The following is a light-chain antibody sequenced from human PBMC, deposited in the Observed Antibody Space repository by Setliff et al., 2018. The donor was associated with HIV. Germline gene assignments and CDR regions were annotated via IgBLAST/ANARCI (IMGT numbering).Light chain of an antibody. J-gene: IGLJ2*01. Sequence: QSALTQPASVSGSPGQSITISCTGTSSNVGGFNYVSWYQQHPGKAPKLMIYGVTARPSGVSNRFSGSKSGNTASLTISGLQAEDEADYYCCSYAGSSSVVFGGGTKVTVL. CDR2: GVT. CDR3: CSYAGSSSVV. V-gene: IGLV2-23*02. CDR1: SSNVGGFNY.